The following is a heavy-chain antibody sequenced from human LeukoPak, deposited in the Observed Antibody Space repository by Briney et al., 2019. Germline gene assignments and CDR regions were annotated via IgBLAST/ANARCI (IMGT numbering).Heavy chain of an antibody. J-gene: IGHJ5*02. CDR1: GGTFSSYT. D-gene: IGHD2-15*01. V-gene: IGHV1-69*04. CDR2: IIPILGIA. CDR3: ARDLEYCSGGSCYNYTWFDP. Sequence: SVKVSFKASGGTFSSYTISWVRQAPGQGLEWMGRIIPILGIANYAQKFRGRATITADKSTSTAYMELSSLRSEDTAVYYCARDLEYCSGGSCYNYTWFDPWGQGTLVTVSS.